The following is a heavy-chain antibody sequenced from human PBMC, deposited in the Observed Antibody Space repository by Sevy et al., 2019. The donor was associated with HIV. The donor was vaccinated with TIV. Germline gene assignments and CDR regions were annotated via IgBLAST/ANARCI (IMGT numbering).Heavy chain of an antibody. J-gene: IGHJ4*02. D-gene: IGHD3-22*01. CDR1: GYTFTSYC. CDR3: ARDAWYYDTSGYSHFDY. V-gene: IGHV1-18*04. Sequence: ASVKVSCKASGYTFTSYCISWVRQAPGQGLEWMGWISAYNGNTNYAQKLQGRVTMTTDTSTSTAYMDLRSLRSDDTAVYYCARDAWYYDTSGYSHFDYWGQGTLVTVSS. CDR2: ISAYNGNT.